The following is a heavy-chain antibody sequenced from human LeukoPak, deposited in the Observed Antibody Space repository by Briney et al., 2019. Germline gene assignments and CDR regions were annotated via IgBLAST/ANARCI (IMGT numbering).Heavy chain of an antibody. D-gene: IGHD1-1*01. V-gene: IGHV4-4*07. CDR3: AREEYNWNDVGWFDL. Sequence: SETLSLTCTVSGGSISSYYWSWIRQPAGKGLEWIGRIYTSGSTNYNPSLKSRVTMSVDTSKNQFSLKLSSVTAADTAVYYCAREEYNWNDVGWFDLWGQGTLVTVSS. CDR1: GGSISSYY. CDR2: IYTSGST. J-gene: IGHJ5*02.